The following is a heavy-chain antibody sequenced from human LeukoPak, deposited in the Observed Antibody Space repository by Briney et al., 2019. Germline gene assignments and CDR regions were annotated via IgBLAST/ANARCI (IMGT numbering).Heavy chain of an antibody. J-gene: IGHJ4*02. CDR2: INHSGST. CDR1: GGSFSGYY. CDR3: ARGEFTYYYDSSGPAGY. D-gene: IGHD3-22*01. Sequence: SETLSLTCAVYGGSFSGYYWSWIRQPPGKGLEWIGEINHSGSTNYNPSLKSRVTISVDTSKNQFSLKLSSVTAADTAMYYCARGEFTYYYDSSGPAGYWGQGTLVTVSS. V-gene: IGHV4-34*01.